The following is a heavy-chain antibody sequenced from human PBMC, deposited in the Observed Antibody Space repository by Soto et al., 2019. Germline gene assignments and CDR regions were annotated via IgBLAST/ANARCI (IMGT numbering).Heavy chain of an antibody. D-gene: IGHD6-19*01. Sequence: QVQLVQSGAEVKKPGASVKVSCKASGYTFTSYAMHWVRQAPGQRLEWMGWINAGNGNTKYSQKFQGRVTITRDTAASTAYMELRSLRSEDTAVYYCARGRQWLDHHGDYWGQGTLVTVSS. V-gene: IGHV1-3*01. CDR3: ARGRQWLDHHGDY. J-gene: IGHJ4*02. CDR1: GYTFTSYA. CDR2: INAGNGNT.